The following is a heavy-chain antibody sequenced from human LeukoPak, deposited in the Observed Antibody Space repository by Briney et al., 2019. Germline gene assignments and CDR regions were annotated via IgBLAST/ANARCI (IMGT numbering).Heavy chain of an antibody. V-gene: IGHV3-23*01. CDR3: ATSTTSFDY. Sequence: GGSLRLSCAASGYTFDTYGMTWARQAPGKGLEWVSSISGSGANTYYADSVRGRFTISRDNSKNTLYLQMSSLRVEDTAIYYCATSTTSFDYWGQGTLVTVSS. CDR2: ISGSGANT. CDR1: GYTFDTYG. J-gene: IGHJ4*02.